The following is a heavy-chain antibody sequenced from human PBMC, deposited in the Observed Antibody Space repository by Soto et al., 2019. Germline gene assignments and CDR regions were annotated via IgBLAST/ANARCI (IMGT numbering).Heavy chain of an antibody. D-gene: IGHD5-18*01. CDR1: GCTFSSYA. CDR2: VIPIFGTA. J-gene: IGHJ6*02. Sequence: QVQLVQSGAEVKKPGSSVKVSCKASGCTFSSYASSWVRQAPGQGLEWMGGVIPIFGTAYYAEKFQCRVTITADETTTTDYMELRSPRYEGTAVYYCASQSYGYFPQYYHGMDVWGQGTTVTVSS. CDR3: ASQSYGYFPQYYHGMDV. V-gene: IGHV1-69*12.